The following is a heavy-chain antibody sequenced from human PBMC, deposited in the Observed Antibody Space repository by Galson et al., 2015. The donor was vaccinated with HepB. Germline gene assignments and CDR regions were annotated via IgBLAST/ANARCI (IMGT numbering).Heavy chain of an antibody. CDR3: ARDPASYYDDYYGMDV. Sequence: SLRLSCAASGFTFSSYAMHWVRQAPGKGLEWVAVISYDGSNKYYADSVKGRFTISRDNSKNTLYLQMNSLRAEDTAVYYCARDPASYYDDYYGMDVWGQGTTVTVSS. D-gene: IGHD3-22*01. J-gene: IGHJ6*02. CDR2: ISYDGSNK. CDR1: GFTFSSYA. V-gene: IGHV3-30*04.